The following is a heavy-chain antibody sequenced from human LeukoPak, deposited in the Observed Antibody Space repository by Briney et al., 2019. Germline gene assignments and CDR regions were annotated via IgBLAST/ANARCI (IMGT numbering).Heavy chain of an antibody. V-gene: IGHV4-34*01. CDR2: INHSGST. J-gene: IGHJ5*02. Sequence: SGTLSLTCAVHVGSFIGYNWSWIRQPPGKGREWIGEINHSGSTTYNPSLKSRATTPMDTTNTQSSVKLSAVAAADTAGYYCARSNCYDSSGLQSGPWGQGSLVTVSS. D-gene: IGHD3-22*01. CDR1: VGSFIGYN. CDR3: ARSNCYDSSGLQSGP.